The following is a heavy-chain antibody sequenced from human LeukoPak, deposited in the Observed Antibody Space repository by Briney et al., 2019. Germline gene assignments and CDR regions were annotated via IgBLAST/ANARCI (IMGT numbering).Heavy chain of an antibody. J-gene: IGHJ4*02. D-gene: IGHD6-6*01. V-gene: IGHV4-61*02. Sequence: PSQTLSPTCTVSGGSISSASHYWGWIRQPAGKGLEWIGRFCTSGNNYNPSLKSRVTLSADTSKNQFSLMLRSVTAADTAVYYCARGTAGRPPYYFDFWGQGTLVTVSS. CDR2: FCTSGN. CDR1: GGSISSASHY. CDR3: ARGTAGRPPYYFDF.